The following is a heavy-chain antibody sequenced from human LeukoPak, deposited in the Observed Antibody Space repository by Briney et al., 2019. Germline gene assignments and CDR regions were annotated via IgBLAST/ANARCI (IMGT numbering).Heavy chain of an antibody. D-gene: IGHD6-19*01. CDR3: ARVAVAGAGAFDI. J-gene: IGHJ3*02. V-gene: IGHV4-59*01. CDR2: IYYSGST. CDR1: GGSISSYY. Sequence: PSETLSLTCTVSGGSISSYYWSWIRQPPGKGLEWIGYIYYSGSTNYNPSLKSRVTISVDTSKNQFSPKLSSVTAADTAVYYCARVAVAGAGAFDIWGQGTMVTVSS.